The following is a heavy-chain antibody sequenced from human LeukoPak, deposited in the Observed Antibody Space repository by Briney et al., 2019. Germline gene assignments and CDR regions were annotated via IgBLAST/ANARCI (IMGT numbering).Heavy chain of an antibody. CDR3: ARAPISGSYSQYFYMDV. V-gene: IGHV3-7*03. CDR1: GFTFSSYW. D-gene: IGHD3-10*01. Sequence: GGSLRLSCAASGFTFSSYWMSWVRQAPGKGLEWVANIKQDGSEKYYADAVKGRFTVSRDNAKNSLYLQVNSLRSDDTALYYCARAPISGSYSQYFYMDVWGKGTTVTISS. J-gene: IGHJ6*03. CDR2: IKQDGSEK.